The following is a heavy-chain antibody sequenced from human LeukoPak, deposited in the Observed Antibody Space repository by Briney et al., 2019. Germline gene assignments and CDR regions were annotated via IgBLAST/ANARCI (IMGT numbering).Heavy chain of an antibody. D-gene: IGHD2-15*01. CDR1: GSSISSYY. CDR2: IYYSGST. CDR3: ALLPGGY. J-gene: IGHJ4*02. Sequence: SETLSLTCTVSGSSISSYYWSWIRQPPGKGLEWIGYIYYSGSTNYNPSLKSRVTISVDTSKNQFSLKLSSVTAADTAVYYCALLPGGYWGQGTLVTVSS. V-gene: IGHV4-59*01.